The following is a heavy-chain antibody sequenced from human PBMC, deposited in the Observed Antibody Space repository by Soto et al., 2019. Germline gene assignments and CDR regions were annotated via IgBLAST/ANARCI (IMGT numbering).Heavy chain of an antibody. J-gene: IGHJ4*02. CDR3: AREGGDGYNYYFDY. Sequence: QVQLVESGGGVVQPGRSLRLSCAASGFTFSSYGMHWVRQAPGKGLEWVAVIWYDGSNKYYADSVKGRFTISRDNSKNKLYLRMNSLRAEDTAVYYCAREGGDGYNYYFDYWGQGTLVTVSS. CDR1: GFTFSSYG. V-gene: IGHV3-33*01. CDR2: IWYDGSNK. D-gene: IGHD5-12*01.